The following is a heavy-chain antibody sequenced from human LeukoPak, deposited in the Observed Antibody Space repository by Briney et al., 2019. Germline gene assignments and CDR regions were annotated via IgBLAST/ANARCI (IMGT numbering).Heavy chain of an antibody. J-gene: IGHJ4*02. CDR1: GGTFSSYA. CDR3: ARSGVTAINLDY. V-gene: IGHV1-69*04. Sequence: SVKVSCKASGGTFSSYAISWVRQAPGQGLEWMGRIIPILGIANYAQKFQGRVTITADKSTSTAYMELSSLRSEDAAVYYCARSGVTAINLDYWGQGTLVTVSS. CDR2: IIPILGIA. D-gene: IGHD2-21*02.